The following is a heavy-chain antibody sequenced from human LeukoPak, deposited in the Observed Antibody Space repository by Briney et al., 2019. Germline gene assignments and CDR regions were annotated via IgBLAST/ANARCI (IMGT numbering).Heavy chain of an antibody. CDR1: GGSISSSSYY. J-gene: IGHJ4*02. V-gene: IGHV4-39*07. D-gene: IGHD5-12*01. Sequence: SSETLSLTCTVSGGSISSSSYYWGWIRQPPGKGLEWIGSIYHSGSTYYNPSLKSRVTISVDTSKKQFSLKLSSVTAADTAVYYCVRVGYDLHFDYWGQGTLVTVSS. CDR2: IYHSGST. CDR3: VRVGYDLHFDY.